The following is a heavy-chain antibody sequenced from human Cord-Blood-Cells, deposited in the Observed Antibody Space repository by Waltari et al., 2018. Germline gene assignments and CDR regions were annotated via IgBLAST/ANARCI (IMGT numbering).Heavy chain of an antibody. CDR3: ARGGRITMIVVVKNSFDN. D-gene: IGHD3-22*01. J-gene: IGHJ4*02. V-gene: IGHV4-34*01. Sequence: QVQLQQWGSGLLEASETLSLTCAVYGGSFSGYYWSWLRQPPGKGLGWTGEINHSGSTNYNQSLKTLCTISVDTSKMQFAVKLSSVTGADTTVYYCARGGRITMIVVVKNSFDNRGQGTLVAVAS. CDR2: INHSGST. CDR1: GGSFSGYY.